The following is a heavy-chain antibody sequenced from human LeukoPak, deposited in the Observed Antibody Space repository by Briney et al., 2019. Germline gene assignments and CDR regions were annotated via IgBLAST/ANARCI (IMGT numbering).Heavy chain of an antibody. CDR3: ARSYGSGNYFDY. D-gene: IGHD3-10*01. V-gene: IGHV4-59*01. CDR1: GGSMSNYY. Sequence: SETLSLTCTVSGGSMSNYYWSWIRQPPRRGLEWIGYIYYSGSANYNPSLKSRVTISVDTSKNQFSLKLSSVTAADTAVYYCARSYGSGNYFDYWGQGTLVTVSS. CDR2: IYYSGSA. J-gene: IGHJ4*02.